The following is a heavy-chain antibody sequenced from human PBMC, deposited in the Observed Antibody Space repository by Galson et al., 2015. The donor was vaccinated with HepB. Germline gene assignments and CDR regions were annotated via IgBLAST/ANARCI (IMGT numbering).Heavy chain of an antibody. V-gene: IGHV2-70*01. D-gene: IGHD7-27*01. CDR2: DWDDDK. J-gene: IGHJ6*02. Sequence: DWDDDKYYSTSLKTRLTISKDTSKNQVVLTMTNMDPVDTATYYCARTLGIRYYYYGMDVWGQGTLVTVSS. CDR3: ARTLGIRYYYYGMDV.